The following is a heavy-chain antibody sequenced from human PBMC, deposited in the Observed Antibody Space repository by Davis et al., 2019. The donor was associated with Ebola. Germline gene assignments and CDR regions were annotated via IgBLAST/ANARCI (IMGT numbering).Heavy chain of an antibody. D-gene: IGHD5-18*01. Sequence: AASVKVSCKASGYTFTGYYMHWVRQASGQGLEWMGWINPNSGGTNYAQKFPGWVTMTRDTSISTAYMELSRLRSDDTAVYYCARGGRYSYGPGYYYYYGMDVWGQGTTVTVSS. V-gene: IGHV1-2*04. CDR2: INPNSGGT. J-gene: IGHJ6*02. CDR1: GYTFTGYY. CDR3: ARGGRYSYGPGYYYYYGMDV.